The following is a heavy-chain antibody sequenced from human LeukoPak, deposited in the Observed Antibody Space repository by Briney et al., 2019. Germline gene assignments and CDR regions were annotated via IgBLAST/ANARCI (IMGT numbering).Heavy chain of an antibody. J-gene: IGHJ6*02. D-gene: IGHD6-13*01. V-gene: IGHV4-34*01. CDR3: ARRGSWSYYYAMDV. CDR1: GGSFNDYY. Sequence: PSETLSLTCDVSGGSFNDYYWSWIRQPPGKGLEWIREIRHSGSTNYNQFLKSRVTMSVDTSKHQFSLKLSSVTAADTAVYYCARRGSWSYYYAMDVWGQGTTVAVSS. CDR2: IRHSGST.